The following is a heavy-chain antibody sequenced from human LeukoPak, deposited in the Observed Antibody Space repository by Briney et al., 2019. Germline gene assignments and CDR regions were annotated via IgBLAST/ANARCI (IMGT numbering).Heavy chain of an antibody. J-gene: IGHJ3*02. Sequence: PSETLSLTCTVSGGSISSSSYYWGWIRQPPGKGLEWIGYIYYSESTNYNPSLKSRVTISVDTSKNQFSLKLSSVTAADTAVYYCARHESPVAGGPTDAFDIWGQGTMVTVSS. V-gene: IGHV4-61*05. CDR2: IYYSEST. CDR3: ARHESPVAGGPTDAFDI. D-gene: IGHD6-19*01. CDR1: GGSISSSSYY.